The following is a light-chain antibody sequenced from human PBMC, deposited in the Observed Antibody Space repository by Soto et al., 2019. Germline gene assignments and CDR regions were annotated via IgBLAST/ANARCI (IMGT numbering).Light chain of an antibody. CDR1: SSNIGANYH. Sequence: QSVLTQPPSVSGVPGQRVTISCTGSSSNIGANYHVHWYQQLPGTAPKLLIYGNNNRPSGVPDRFSGSKSGTSASLTITGLQSEDEAHYYCQSYDSSLSGSKVFGGGTKLTVL. J-gene: IGLJ3*02. V-gene: IGLV1-40*01. CDR3: QSYDSSLSGSKV. CDR2: GNN.